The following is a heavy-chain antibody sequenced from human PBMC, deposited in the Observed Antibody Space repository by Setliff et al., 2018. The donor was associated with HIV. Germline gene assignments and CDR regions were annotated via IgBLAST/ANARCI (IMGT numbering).Heavy chain of an antibody. Sequence: GESLKISCKGSGYSFTSYWIGWVRQMPGKGLEWMGIIYPGDSDTRYSPSFQGQVTNSADKSISTAYLQWSSLKASDTAIYYCARGRSRTAGPSGAFDIWGQGTMGTVSS. V-gene: IGHV5-51*01. D-gene: IGHD6-6*01. CDR1: GYSFTSYW. CDR2: IYPGDSDT. CDR3: ARGRSRTAGPSGAFDI. J-gene: IGHJ3*02.